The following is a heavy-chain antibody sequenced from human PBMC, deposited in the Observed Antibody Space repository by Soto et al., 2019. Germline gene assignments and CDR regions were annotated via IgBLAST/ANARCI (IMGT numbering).Heavy chain of an antibody. D-gene: IGHD3-3*01. J-gene: IGHJ4*02. CDR2: IYYSGST. Sequence: SETLSLTCTVSGGSINIGGYYWSCIRQHPGKGLEWIGYIYYSGSTYYNPSLKSRVTISIDTSKNQFSLKLSSVTAADTAVYYCARAQTIFGIITVFDYWGQGTLVTAPQ. V-gene: IGHV4-31*03. CDR3: ARAQTIFGIITVFDY. CDR1: GGSINIGGYY.